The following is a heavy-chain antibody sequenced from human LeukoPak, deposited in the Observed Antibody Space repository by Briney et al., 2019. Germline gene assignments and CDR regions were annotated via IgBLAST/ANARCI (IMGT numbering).Heavy chain of an antibody. Sequence: PSETLSLTCTVSGGSISSNNYYWGWIRLPPGKGLEWIGSVHYSGSTYYNPSLKSRVTISVDTSKNQFSLKLSSVTAADTAVYYCARGCCSSTSCYAYWCVDELHRYYYYGMDVWGQGTTVTVSS. J-gene: IGHJ6*02. CDR1: GGSISSNNYY. V-gene: IGHV4-39*07. CDR3: ARGCCSSTSCYAYWCVDELHRYYYYGMDV. CDR2: VHYSGST. D-gene: IGHD2-2*01.